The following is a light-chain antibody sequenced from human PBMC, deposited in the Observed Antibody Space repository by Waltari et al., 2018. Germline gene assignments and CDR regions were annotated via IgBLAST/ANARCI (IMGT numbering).Light chain of an antibody. J-gene: IGKJ2*01. CDR1: QSIRTY. CDR3: QQSYSVPYT. V-gene: IGKV3-11*01. Sequence: EVVLTQSPATLSLSPGERATLSCRASQSIRTYLAWYQQKPGQAPRLLIYDASKRATDIPARFSGSGSGIYFSLTIKSLQPDDSATYFCQQSYSVPYTFGQGTKLEV. CDR2: DAS.